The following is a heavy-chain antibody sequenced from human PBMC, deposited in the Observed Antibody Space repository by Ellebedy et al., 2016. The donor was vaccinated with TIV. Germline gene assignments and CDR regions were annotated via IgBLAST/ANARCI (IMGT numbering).Heavy chain of an antibody. Sequence: GESLKISCAASGFTFSNHGMHWVRQAQGKGLEWVGVIARIGNVQFYAASLRGRFVIFRDNSMSTVDLLLNSLRPEDTAVYYCARKGAHGSWFYDYWGQGTLVTVSS. V-gene: IGHV3-30*03. J-gene: IGHJ4*02. CDR1: GFTFSNHG. CDR3: ARKGAHGSWFYDY. CDR2: IARIGNVQ. D-gene: IGHD3-10*01.